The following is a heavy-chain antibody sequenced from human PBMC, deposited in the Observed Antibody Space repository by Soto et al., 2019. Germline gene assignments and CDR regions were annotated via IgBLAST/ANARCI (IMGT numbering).Heavy chain of an antibody. J-gene: IGHJ4*02. CDR2: ISGSGGST. V-gene: IGHV3-23*01. D-gene: IGHD2-15*01. CDR1: GFTFSSYA. CDR3: AKSRKKIVVVVAATDY. Sequence: GGSMRLASAASGFTFSSYAMSWVRQAPGKGLEWVSAISGSGGSTYYADSVKGRFTISRDNSKNTLYLQMDSLRAEDTAVYYCAKSRKKIVVVVAATDYWGQGTLVTVS.